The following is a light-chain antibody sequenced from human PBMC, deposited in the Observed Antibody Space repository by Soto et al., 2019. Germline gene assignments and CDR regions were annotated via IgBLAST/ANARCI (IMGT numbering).Light chain of an antibody. V-gene: IGKV1-33*01. J-gene: IGKJ2*01. CDR2: DAS. Sequence: DIQMTQSPSSLSACVGDRVTITCQASQDISNYLNWYQQKPGKAPKLLIYDASNLETGVPSRFSGSGSGTDFTFTISSLQPEDIATYYCQQYDNLPPYTFGQGIKLEIK. CDR3: QQYDNLPPYT. CDR1: QDISNY.